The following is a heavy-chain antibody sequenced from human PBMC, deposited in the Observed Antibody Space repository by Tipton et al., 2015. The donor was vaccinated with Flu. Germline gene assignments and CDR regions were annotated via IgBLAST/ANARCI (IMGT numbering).Heavy chain of an antibody. CDR2: TYYRSKWYN. D-gene: IGHD3-9*01. CDR1: GDSVSSNSVA. CDR3: ARDLAYYDILTGYQGYYYYGMDV. Sequence: GLVKPSQTLSLTCAISGDSVSSNSVAWNWIRQSPSRGLEWLGRTYYRSKWYNDYAVSVKSRITINPDTSKNQFSLQLNSVTPENTAVYYCARDLAYYDILTGYQGYYYYGMDVWGQGTTVTVSS. J-gene: IGHJ6*02. V-gene: IGHV6-1*01.